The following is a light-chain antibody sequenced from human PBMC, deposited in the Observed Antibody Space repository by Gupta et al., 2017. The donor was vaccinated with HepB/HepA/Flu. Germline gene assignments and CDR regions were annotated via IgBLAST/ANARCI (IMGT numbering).Light chain of an antibody. CDR3: QSYDSSLRGSV. CDR2: GNS. J-gene: IGLJ1*01. CDR1: SSNIGAHYD. Sequence: SVLTPPPSVSGAPGQRVTISCTGSSSNIGAHYDVHWYQQLPGTAPKLLIYGNSNRPSGVPDRFSGSKSGTSASLAITGLQAEDEADYYCQSYDSSLRGSVFGTGTKVTVL. V-gene: IGLV1-40*01.